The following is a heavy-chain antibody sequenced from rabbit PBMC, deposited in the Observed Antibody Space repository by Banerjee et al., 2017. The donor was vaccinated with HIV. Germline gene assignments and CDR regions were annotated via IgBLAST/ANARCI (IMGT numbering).Heavy chain of an antibody. D-gene: IGHD6-1*01. CDR1: GFSFSSSYY. Sequence: QSLEESGGGLVQPGASLTLTCTASGFSFSSSYYMCWVRQAPGKGLEWIACIYTGSIGSTHYASWAKGRFTISKTSSTTVTLQMTSLTAADTATYFCARPGAGYANAADLWGQGTLVTVS. V-gene: IGHV1S40*01. J-gene: IGHJ4*01. CDR3: ARPGAGYANAADL. CDR2: IYTGSIGST.